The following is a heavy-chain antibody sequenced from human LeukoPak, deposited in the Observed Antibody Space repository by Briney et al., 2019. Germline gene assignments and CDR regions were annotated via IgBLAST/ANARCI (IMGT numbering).Heavy chain of an antibody. Sequence: SETLSLTCTVSGGSISSYYWSWIRQPPGKGLEWIGYIYYSGSTNYNPSLKSRVTISVDTSKNQFSLKLSSVTAADTAVYYCARQRDYYYDSSGSQTGGAFDIWAKGQWSPSLQ. CDR2: IYYSGST. D-gene: IGHD3-22*01. J-gene: IGHJ3*02. CDR1: GGSISSYY. V-gene: IGHV4-59*08. CDR3: ARQRDYYYDSSGSQTGGAFDI.